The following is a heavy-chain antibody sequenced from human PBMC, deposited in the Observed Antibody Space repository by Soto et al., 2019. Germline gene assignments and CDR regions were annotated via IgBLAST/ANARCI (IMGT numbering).Heavy chain of an antibody. D-gene: IGHD3-22*01. J-gene: IGHJ2*01. V-gene: IGHV3-23*01. Sequence: EVQLLESGGGLVQPGGSLRLSCAASGFSFNTYALTWVRRAPGKGLEWVSILTGSGESTYSADSVKGRFTISRDNSRNTLYLQMNSLRAEDTAVYYCAKARQVGSGYNDWSFDLWGRGTLVTVSS. CDR2: LTGSGEST. CDR1: GFSFNTYA. CDR3: AKARQVGSGYNDWSFDL.